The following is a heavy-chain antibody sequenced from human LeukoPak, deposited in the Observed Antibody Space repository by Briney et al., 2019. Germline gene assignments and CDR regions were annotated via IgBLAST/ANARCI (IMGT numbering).Heavy chain of an antibody. V-gene: IGHV1-3*01. CDR1: GYTFTSYA. CDR3: AREPIWFGESPFDY. J-gene: IGHJ4*02. D-gene: IGHD3-10*01. Sequence: ASVKVSCKASGYTFTSYAMHWVRQAPGQRLEWMGWINAGNGNTRYSQKFQGRVTITRDTSASTAYMELRSLRSDDTAVYYCAREPIWFGESPFDYWGQGTLVTASS. CDR2: INAGNGNT.